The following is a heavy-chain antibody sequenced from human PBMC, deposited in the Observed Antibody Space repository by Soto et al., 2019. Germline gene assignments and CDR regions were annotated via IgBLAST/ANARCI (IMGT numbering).Heavy chain of an antibody. CDR1: GDTFTTYT. Sequence: QVQLVQSVAEVKKPGSSVKVSCKASGDTFTTYTINWVRQAPGQGLEWMGGIVPILGAGNYAQKFQGRVTITADRSTTTAYLDLSSLRSDDTAVYYCAREGEGIPAHRYWGQGTLVTVSS. CDR2: IVPILGAG. J-gene: IGHJ4*02. CDR3: AREGEGIPAHRY. V-gene: IGHV1-69*06. D-gene: IGHD3-16*01.